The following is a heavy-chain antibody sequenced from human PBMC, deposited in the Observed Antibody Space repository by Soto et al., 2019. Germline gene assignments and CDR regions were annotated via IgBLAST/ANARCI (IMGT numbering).Heavy chain of an antibody. CDR3: ARAGIAYCSSTTCYLYYYVMDV. CDR1: GYSVTSYY. J-gene: IGHJ6*02. D-gene: IGHD2-2*01. CDR2: INPNSGSA. Sequence: ASVKVSCKASGYSVTSYYMHWVRQAPGQGLEWMGIINPNSGSATYAQKFQGRVTMTRDTSTSTVYMELTSLTSGDTAVYYCARAGIAYCSSTTCYLYYYVMDVWGQGTTVTVSS. V-gene: IGHV1-46*01.